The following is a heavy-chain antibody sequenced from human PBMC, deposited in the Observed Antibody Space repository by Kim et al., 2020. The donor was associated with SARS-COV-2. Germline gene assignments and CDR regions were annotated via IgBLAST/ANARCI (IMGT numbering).Heavy chain of an antibody. Sequence: ASVKFSCKTSGYPFTRSALHWVRQAPGQGLELMGWINTNTGKPTYAQGFTGRFVFSLDTSVSTAYLEISGLKTEDSAVYFCAKDSGRDYYFDHWGQGALVTVSS. CDR2: INTNTGKP. D-gene: IGHD3-10*01. CDR3: AKDSGRDYYFDH. V-gene: IGHV7-4-1*02. CDR1: GYPFTRSA. J-gene: IGHJ4*02.